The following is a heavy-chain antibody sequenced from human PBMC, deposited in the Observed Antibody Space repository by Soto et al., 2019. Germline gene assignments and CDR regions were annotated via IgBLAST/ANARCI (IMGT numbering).Heavy chain of an antibody. Sequence: EVQLVESGGGLVQPGGSLRLSCAASGFTFSSYEMNWVRQAPGKGLEWVSYISSSGSTIYYADSVKGRFTISRDNAKNSLYLQMNSLRAEDTAVYYCARGFYDSSGYYEGWAFDIWSQGTMVTVSS. CDR2: ISSSGSTI. CDR1: GFTFSSYE. J-gene: IGHJ3*02. V-gene: IGHV3-48*03. D-gene: IGHD3-22*01. CDR3: ARGFYDSSGYYEGWAFDI.